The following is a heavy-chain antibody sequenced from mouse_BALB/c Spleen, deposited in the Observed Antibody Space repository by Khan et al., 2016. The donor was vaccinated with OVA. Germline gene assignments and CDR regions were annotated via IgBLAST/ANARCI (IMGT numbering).Heavy chain of an antibody. CDR3: ARPPYFSYTLDH. D-gene: IGHD2-10*01. CDR1: GYSFTNYG. J-gene: IGHJ4*01. CDR2: INTYTGKP. Sequence: QVQLKQSGPELKKPGETVKISCKASGYSFTNYGMNWVKQSPGKALKWMGWINTYTGKPTYADDFKGRFAFSLETSASTAHLQINNLKNDDTTTYFCARPPYFSYTLDHWGQGTSVTVSS. V-gene: IGHV9-3-1*01.